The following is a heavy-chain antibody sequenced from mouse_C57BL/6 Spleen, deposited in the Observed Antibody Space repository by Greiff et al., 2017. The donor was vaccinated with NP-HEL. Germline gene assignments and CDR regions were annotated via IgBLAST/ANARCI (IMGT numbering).Heavy chain of an antibody. CDR2: INPSNGGT. J-gene: IGHJ2*01. CDR3: ARSYGYDRDYFDY. D-gene: IGHD2-2*01. V-gene: IGHV1-53*01. CDR1: GYTFTSYW. Sequence: QVQLKQPGTELVKPGASVKLSCKASGYTFTSYWMHWVKQRPGQGLEWIGNINPSNGGTNYNEKFKSKATLTVDKSSSTAYMQLSSLTSEDAAVYYWARSYGYDRDYFDYWGQGTTLTVSS.